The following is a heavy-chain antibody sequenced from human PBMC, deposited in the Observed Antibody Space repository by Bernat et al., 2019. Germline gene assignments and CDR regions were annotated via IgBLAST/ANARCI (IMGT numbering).Heavy chain of an antibody. V-gene: IGHV1-3*01. CDR1: GYTFTSYA. D-gene: IGHD2-8*01. CDR3: ARGPNRMLINLDY. J-gene: IGHJ4*02. CDR2: INAGNGNT. Sequence: QVQLVQSGAEVKKPGASVKVSCKASGYTFTSYAMHWVRQAPGQRLEWMGWINAGNGNTKYSQKFQGRVTITRDTSASTAYMELSSLRSEDTAVYYCARGPNRMLINLDYWGQGTLVTVSS.